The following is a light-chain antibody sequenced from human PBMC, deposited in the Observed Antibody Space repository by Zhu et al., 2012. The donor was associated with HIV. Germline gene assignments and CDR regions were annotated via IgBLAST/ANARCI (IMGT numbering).Light chain of an antibody. J-gene: IGKJ4*01. CDR1: QSIRSY. V-gene: IGKV3-11*02. CDR2: DAS. Sequence: VVLTQSPATLSLSPGERATLSCRASQSIRSYLAWYQQKPGQAPRLLIYDASNRATGIPARFSGSGSGRDFTLTISSLEPEDFAIYYCQQRSNWLTFGGGTRVEIK. CDR3: QQRSNWLT.